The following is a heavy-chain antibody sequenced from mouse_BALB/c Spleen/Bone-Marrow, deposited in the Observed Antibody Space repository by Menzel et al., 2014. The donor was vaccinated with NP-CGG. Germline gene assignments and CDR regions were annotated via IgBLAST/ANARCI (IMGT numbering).Heavy chain of an antibody. J-gene: IGHJ4*01. V-gene: IGHV1-9*01. CDR2: ILPGSDST. Sequence: QVQLQQPGAELMKPGASVKISCKATGYTFSNLWIEWMKQRPGHGLEWIGGILPGSDSTKYHEKFKGKATFTADPSTKTVYMQLSSLTSEDSAVYYCARFRSYTMDFWGQGTSVTVSS. CDR3: ARFRSYTMDF. CDR1: GYTFSNLW.